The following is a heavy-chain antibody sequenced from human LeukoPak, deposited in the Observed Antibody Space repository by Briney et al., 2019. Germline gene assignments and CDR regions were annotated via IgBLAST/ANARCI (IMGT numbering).Heavy chain of an antibody. D-gene: IGHD2-15*01. V-gene: IGHV4-59*01. CDR3: ARGHAAQDY. Sequence: PSETLSLTCTVSGGSINSYYWSWIRQPPGKGLEWIGYIYYSGSTNYNPSLKSRVTISVDTSKNQFSLKLSSVTAADTAVYYCARGHAAQDYWGQGTLVTVSS. CDR1: GGSINSYY. J-gene: IGHJ4*02. CDR2: IYYSGST.